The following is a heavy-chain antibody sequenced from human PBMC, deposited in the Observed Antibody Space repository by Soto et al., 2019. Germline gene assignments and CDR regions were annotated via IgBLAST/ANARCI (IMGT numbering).Heavy chain of an antibody. CDR3: ASSGGYCSGGSCYSRISSFDY. V-gene: IGHV3-53*04. Sequence: DVQLVESGGGLVQPGGSLRLSCAASGFTVSSNYMSWVRQAPGKGLEWVSVIYSGGSTYYADSVKGRFTISRHNSKNTLYLQMNSLRAEDTAVYYCASSGGYCSGGSCYSRISSFDYWGQGTLVTVSS. CDR2: IYSGGST. D-gene: IGHD2-15*01. CDR1: GFTVSSNY. J-gene: IGHJ4*02.